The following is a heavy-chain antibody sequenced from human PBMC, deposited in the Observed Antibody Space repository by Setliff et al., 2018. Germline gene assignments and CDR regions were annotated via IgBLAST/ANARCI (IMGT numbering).Heavy chain of an antibody. CDR2: IIPILGIA. J-gene: IGHJ4*02. V-gene: IGHV1-69*10. D-gene: IGHD6-13*01. Sequence: SVKVSCKASGGTFSSYAISWVRQAPGQGLEWMGGIIPILGIANYAQKLQGRVTMTTDTSTSTAYMELRSLRSDDTAVYYCARDQISSSWYWGKYWGQGTLVTVSS. CDR3: ARDQISSSWYWGKY. CDR1: GGTFSSYA.